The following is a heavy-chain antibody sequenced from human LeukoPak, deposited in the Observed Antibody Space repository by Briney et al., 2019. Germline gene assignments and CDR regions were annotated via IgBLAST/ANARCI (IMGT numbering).Heavy chain of an antibody. CDR2: ISAYNGNT. V-gene: IGHV1-18*01. D-gene: IGHD3-10*01. CDR3: ARDKRDYSLRDYYYYGMDV. CDR1: GYTFTSYG. Sequence: GASVKVSCKASGYTFTSYGISWVRQAPGQGLEWMGWISAYNGNTNYAQKLQGRVTMTTDTSTSTAYMELRSLRSEDTAVYYCARDKRDYSLRDYYYYGMDVWGQGTTVTVSS. J-gene: IGHJ6*02.